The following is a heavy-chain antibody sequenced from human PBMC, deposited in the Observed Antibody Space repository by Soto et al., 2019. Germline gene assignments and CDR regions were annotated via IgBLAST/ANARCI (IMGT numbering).Heavy chain of an antibody. J-gene: IGHJ6*03. Sequence: GASVKVSCKASGYTFTSFYIHWVRQAPGQGLEWMGVINPSGGSTTYAQRFQGRVTMTTDTPTSTVYMELSSLRSEDTAVYYCARDSYYGSGDYFYYYYNYMDVWGKGTTVTVS. CDR3: ARDSYYGSGDYFYYYYNYMDV. V-gene: IGHV1-46*03. D-gene: IGHD3-10*01. CDR1: GYTFTSFY. CDR2: INPSGGST.